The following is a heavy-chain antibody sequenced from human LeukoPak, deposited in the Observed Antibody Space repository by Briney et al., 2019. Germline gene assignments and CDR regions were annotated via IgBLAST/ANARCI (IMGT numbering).Heavy chain of an antibody. D-gene: IGHD6-25*01. CDR3: AGSGRGGLKSGVDY. Sequence: PSETLSLTCTVSGGSISSNNCYWGWIRQPPGKGLEWIGTISYNGRTWYNPSPKSRVTMSVDTSKNQFSLKLSSVTAADTAMYYCAGSGRGGLKSGVDYWGQGTLVTVPS. CDR2: ISYNGRT. CDR1: GGSISSNNCY. J-gene: IGHJ4*02. V-gene: IGHV4-39*01.